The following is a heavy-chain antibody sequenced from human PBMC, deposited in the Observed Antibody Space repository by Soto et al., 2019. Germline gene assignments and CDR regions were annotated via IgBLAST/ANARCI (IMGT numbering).Heavy chain of an antibody. J-gene: IGHJ6*02. CDR1: GYTFTIYG. CDR3: ARDQGYYDFWSGPFRGAQSASYFGMDV. D-gene: IGHD3-3*01. V-gene: IGHV1-18*01. CDR2: IIAYNVNT. Sequence: ASVKVSCKVSGYTFTIYGISWVRQAPGQGLEWMGWIIAYNVNTNYAQNLPGRVTMTTDTSTXTAYMVLRRLSSDETAVYYCARDQGYYDFWSGPFRGAQSASYFGMDVWGQGTTVTVSS.